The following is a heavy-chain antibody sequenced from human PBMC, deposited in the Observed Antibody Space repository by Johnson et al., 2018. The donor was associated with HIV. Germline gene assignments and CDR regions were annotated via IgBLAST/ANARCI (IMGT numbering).Heavy chain of an antibody. J-gene: IGHJ3*02. CDR3: AAGIAVAGLRGNAFDI. CDR1: GFTFSGSA. V-gene: IGHV3-9*01. CDR2: INWNSGSI. Sequence: VQLVESGGGVVQPGRSLKLSCAASGFTFSGSAMHWVRQAPGKGLEWVSGINWNSGSIGYADSVKGRFTISRDNSKNTLYLQMNSLRAEDTAVYYCAAGIAVAGLRGNAFDIWGQGTMVT. D-gene: IGHD6-19*01.